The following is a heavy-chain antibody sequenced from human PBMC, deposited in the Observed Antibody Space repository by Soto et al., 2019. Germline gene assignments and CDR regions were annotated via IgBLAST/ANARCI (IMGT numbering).Heavy chain of an antibody. D-gene: IGHD3-3*01. CDR1: GFSLSDYA. J-gene: IGHJ6*02. V-gene: IGHV3-48*02. CDR3: ARIKLLELLFINVDVYDMDV. CDR2: ISSDSRTI. Sequence: GGSLRLSCVASGFSLSDYAVNWVRQAPGKGLEWVSFISSDSRTIYYADSVEGRFTVPRDNARNSVSLQMDSLRDEDAAVYYCARIKLLELLFINVDVYDMDVCGQRSPVPVS.